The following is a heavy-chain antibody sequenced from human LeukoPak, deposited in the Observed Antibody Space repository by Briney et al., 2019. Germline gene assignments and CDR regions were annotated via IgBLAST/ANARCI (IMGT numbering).Heavy chain of an antibody. V-gene: IGHV3-48*04. D-gene: IGHD6-19*01. CDR1: GFTFSSYS. J-gene: IGHJ4*02. CDR2: ISSSSSTI. CDR3: AKDIQGSGWTESSFDH. Sequence: LAGGSLRLSCAASGFTFSSYSMNWVRQAPGKGLEWVSYISSSSSTIYYADSVKGRFTISRDNAKNSLYLQMNSLRVEDTGFYYCAKDIQGSGWTESSFDHWGQGTLVTVSS.